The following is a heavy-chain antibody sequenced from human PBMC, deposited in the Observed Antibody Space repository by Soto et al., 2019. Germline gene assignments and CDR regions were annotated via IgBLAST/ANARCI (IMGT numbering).Heavy chain of an antibody. CDR3: QGIVVVTALNNWFDP. CDR1: GFTFSSYA. V-gene: IGHV3-30-3*01. J-gene: IGHJ5*02. D-gene: IGHD2-21*02. CDR2: ISYDGSNK. Sequence: GGSLRLSCAASGFTFSSYAMHWVRQAPGKGLEWVAVISYDGSNKYYADSVKGRFTISRDNSKNTLYLQMNSLRAEDTAVYYCQGIVVVTALNNWFDPWGQGTLVTVSS.